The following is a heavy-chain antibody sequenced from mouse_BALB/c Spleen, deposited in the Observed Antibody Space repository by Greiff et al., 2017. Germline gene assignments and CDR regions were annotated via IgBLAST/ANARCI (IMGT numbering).Heavy chain of an antibody. Sequence: EVQVVESGGDLVKPGGSLKLSCAASGFTFSSYGMSWVRQTPDKRLEWVATISSGGSYTYYPDSVKGRFTISRDNAKNTLYLQMSSLKSEDTAMYYCARHYYDYDGDAMDYWGQGTSVTVSS. D-gene: IGHD2-4*01. CDR1: GFTFSSYG. CDR2: ISSGGSYT. CDR3: ARHYYDYDGDAMDY. J-gene: IGHJ4*01. V-gene: IGHV5-6*01.